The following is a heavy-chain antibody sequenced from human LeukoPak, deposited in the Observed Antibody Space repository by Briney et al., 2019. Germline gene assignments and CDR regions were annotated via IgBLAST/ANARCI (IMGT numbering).Heavy chain of an antibody. Sequence: PSETLSLTCTVSGGSISSYYWSWIRQPSGKGLEWIGYISYSGSTNYNPSLKSRVTISLDKSKIQFSLKLSSVTAADTAVYYCARALAGDAFDIWGQGTMVTVSS. J-gene: IGHJ3*02. D-gene: IGHD3-3*02. CDR2: ISYSGST. CDR1: GGSISSYY. V-gene: IGHV4-59*01. CDR3: ARALAGDAFDI.